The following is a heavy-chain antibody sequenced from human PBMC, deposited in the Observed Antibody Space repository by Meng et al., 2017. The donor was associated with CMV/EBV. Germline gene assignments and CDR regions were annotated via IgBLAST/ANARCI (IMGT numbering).Heavy chain of an antibody. CDR3: ARGSRRLPRFNWFDP. CDR1: GGSFSGYD. Sequence: QWHLQPCVAVLLRPSGSLSLTCPVYGGSFSGYDWSWIRQPPRKGLEWIGEINHSGSTNYNPSLKSRVTISVDTSKNQFSLKLSSVPAADTAVYYCARGSRRLPRFNWFDPWGQGTLVTVSS. J-gene: IGHJ5*02. CDR2: INHSGST. V-gene: IGHV4-34*01. D-gene: IGHD3-3*01.